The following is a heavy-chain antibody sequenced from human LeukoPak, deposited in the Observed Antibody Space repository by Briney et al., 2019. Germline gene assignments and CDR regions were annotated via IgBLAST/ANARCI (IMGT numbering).Heavy chain of an antibody. J-gene: IGHJ4*02. CDR3: VSHYGEVDY. D-gene: IGHD4-17*01. Sequence: PSQTLSLTCTVSGGSIGSGDYFWSWIRQSPGKGLEYIGYIYSSRSTYYNPSLGSRVIISADTSKNQFSLKLSSVTAADTAVYYCVSHYGEVDYWGQGTLVTVSS. CDR1: GGSIGSGDYF. V-gene: IGHV4-30-4*01. CDR2: IYSSRST.